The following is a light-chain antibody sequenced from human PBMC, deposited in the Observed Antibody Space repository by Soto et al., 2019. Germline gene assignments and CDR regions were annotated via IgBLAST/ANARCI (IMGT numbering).Light chain of an antibody. V-gene: IGKV3-20*01. J-gene: IGKJ2*01. Sequence: EIVLTQSPGTLSLSPGERATLSCRASQSVSSSYLAWYQQKPGQAPRLLIYGASSRANGIPDRFSGSGSGTDFTLTIRRLEPEDFAVYYCKQYGSSPPYTFGQGTKLEIK. CDR2: GAS. CDR3: KQYGSSPPYT. CDR1: QSVSSSY.